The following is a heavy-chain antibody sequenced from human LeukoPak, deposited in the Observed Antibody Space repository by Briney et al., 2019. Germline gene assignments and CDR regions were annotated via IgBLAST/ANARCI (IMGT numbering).Heavy chain of an antibody. CDR1: GGSISSGGYY. J-gene: IGHJ4*02. Sequence: SETLSLTCTVSGGSISSGGYYWSWIRQHPGKGLEWIGYIYYSGSTYYNPSLKSRVTISVDTSKIQFSLKLSSATAAHTAVYYWARDSPEYQLPDYWGQGTLVTVSS. CDR2: IYYSGST. V-gene: IGHV4-31*03. D-gene: IGHD2-2*01. CDR3: ARDSPEYQLPDY.